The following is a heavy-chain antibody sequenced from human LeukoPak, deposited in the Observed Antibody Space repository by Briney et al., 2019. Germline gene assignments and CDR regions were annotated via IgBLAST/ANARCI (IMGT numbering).Heavy chain of an antibody. V-gene: IGHV1-3*01. CDR3: ARDPVGCGGDCYGFDY. CDR2: INAGNGNT. Sequence: GASVKVSCKASGYTFTSYAMHWVRQAPGQRLEWMGWINAGNGNTKYSQKFQGRVTITRDTSASTAYMELSSLRSEDTAVYYCARDPVGCGGDCYGFDYWGQGTLVTVSS. J-gene: IGHJ4*02. CDR1: GYTFTSYA. D-gene: IGHD2-21*02.